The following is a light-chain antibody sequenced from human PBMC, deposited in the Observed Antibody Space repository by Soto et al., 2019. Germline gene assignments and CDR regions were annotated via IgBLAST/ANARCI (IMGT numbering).Light chain of an antibody. V-gene: IGLV2-8*01. Sequence: QSALTQPPSASGSPGQSVTISCTGTSSDVGGYDYVSWYQQPPGKAPKLMIYEVTKRPSGVPDRFSGSKSGNTASLTVSGLQAEDEADYYCSSSPGTNNFVVFGGGTKLTVL. CDR2: EVT. CDR1: SSDVGGYDY. CDR3: SSSPGTNNFVV. J-gene: IGLJ2*01.